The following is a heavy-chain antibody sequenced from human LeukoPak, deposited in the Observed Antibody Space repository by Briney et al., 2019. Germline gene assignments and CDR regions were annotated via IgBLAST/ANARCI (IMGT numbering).Heavy chain of an antibody. CDR3: ARDGGSGTGRAFDI. Sequence: GGSLRLSCAASGFTFSSYGMHWVRRAPGKGLEWVAVIWYDGSNKYYADSVKGRFTISRDNSKNTLYLQMNSLRAEDTAVYYCARDGGSGTGRAFDIWGQGTMVTVSS. J-gene: IGHJ3*02. V-gene: IGHV3-33*01. CDR1: GFTFSSYG. CDR2: IWYDGSNK. D-gene: IGHD3-10*01.